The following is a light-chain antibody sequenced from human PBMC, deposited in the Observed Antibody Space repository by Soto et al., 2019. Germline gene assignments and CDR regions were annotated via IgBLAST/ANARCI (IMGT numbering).Light chain of an antibody. CDR1: QDISNY. V-gene: IGKV1-33*01. J-gene: IGKJ3*01. CDR2: DAS. Sequence: DIQMTQSPSSLSASVGDRVTITCQASQDISNYLNWYQQKPGKAPKLLIYDASNLETGVPSRFSGSGSGTDFTFTISSLQPEDIATYYCHSYDNLLFTFGPGTKVDIK. CDR3: HSYDNLLFT.